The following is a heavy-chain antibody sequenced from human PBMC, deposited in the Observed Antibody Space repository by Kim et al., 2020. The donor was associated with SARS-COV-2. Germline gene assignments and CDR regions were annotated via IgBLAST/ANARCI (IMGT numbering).Heavy chain of an antibody. Sequence: GGSLRLSCAASGFIFSLYAIHWVRQAPGKGLEWVAAISYDGSQKYYADSVKGRFKISRDNSTNTLYLEMNSLSVEDMAVYHCWMRGDYENWFDPWGQGTLVTVTS. J-gene: IGHJ5*02. CDR2: ISYDGSQK. CDR1: GFIFSLYA. V-gene: IGHV3-30*03. D-gene: IGHD4-17*01. CDR3: WMRGDYENWFDP.